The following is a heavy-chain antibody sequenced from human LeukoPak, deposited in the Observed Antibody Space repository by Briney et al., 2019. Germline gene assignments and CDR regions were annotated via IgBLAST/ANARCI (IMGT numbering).Heavy chain of an antibody. D-gene: IGHD5/OR15-5a*01. CDR1: GGSISSSSYY. CDR3: ARMCVSARDAFDI. V-gene: IGHV4-39*01. J-gene: IGHJ3*02. Sequence: AETLSLTCTVSGGSISSSSYYWGWIRQPPGKGLEWIGSIYYSCTTYYNPSLKSRVTISVDTSKNQFSLKLSSVTAADTAVFYCARMCVSARDAFDICSQGTMVTVAS. CDR2: IYYSCTT.